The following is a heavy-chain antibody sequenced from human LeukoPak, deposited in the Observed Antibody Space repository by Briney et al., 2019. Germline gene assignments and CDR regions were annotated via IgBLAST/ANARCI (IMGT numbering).Heavy chain of an antibody. CDR3: ARGPLRSVQGWGYFDL. J-gene: IGHJ2*01. CDR1: GDSINNYY. CDR2: IYYSGYT. V-gene: IGHV4-59*01. D-gene: IGHD2-15*01. Sequence: SETLSLTCSVSGDSINNYYWHWIRQSPGKGLEWIGYIYYSGYTKYNPSLKSRLTISVDTSRNQFSLNLSAVTPADTAVYSCARGPLRSVQGWGYFDLWGRGTLITVSS.